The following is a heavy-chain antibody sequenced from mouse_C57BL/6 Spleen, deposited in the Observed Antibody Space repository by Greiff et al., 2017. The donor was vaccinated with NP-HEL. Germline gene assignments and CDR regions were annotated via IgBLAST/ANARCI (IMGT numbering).Heavy chain of an antibody. V-gene: IGHV1-82*01. CDR2: IYPGDGDT. J-gene: IGHJ4*01. Sequence: QVQLQQSGPELVKPGASVKISCKASGYAFSSSWLNWVKQRPGKGLEWIGRIYPGDGDTNYNGKFKGKATLTADKSSSTAYMQLSSLTSEDSAISFRTRGKGAAQNSFAMAYRGQGTSVTVSS. CDR1: GYAFSSSW. CDR3: TRGKGAAQNSFAMAY. D-gene: IGHD3-2*02.